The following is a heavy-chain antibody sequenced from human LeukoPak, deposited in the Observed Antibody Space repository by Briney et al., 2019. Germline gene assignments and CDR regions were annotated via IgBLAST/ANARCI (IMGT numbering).Heavy chain of an antibody. V-gene: IGHV1-24*01. Sequence: ASVKVSCKVSGYSLTELSLLWVRQAPGKGLEWMGGLDPADGEMIYTQMFQGRITMTEDSSTDTAYMEMSSLRSDDTAVYYCATGRTKWDLLNYWGQGTLVTVSS. CDR1: GYSLTELS. D-gene: IGHD1-26*01. CDR2: LDPADGEM. CDR3: ATGRTKWDLLNY. J-gene: IGHJ4*02.